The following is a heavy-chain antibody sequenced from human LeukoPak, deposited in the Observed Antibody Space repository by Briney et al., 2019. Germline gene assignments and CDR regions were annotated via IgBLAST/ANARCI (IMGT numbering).Heavy chain of an antibody. CDR2: IKQDGSVK. CDR3: ARDEPDY. J-gene: IGHJ4*02. Sequence: TGGSLRLSCAASGFTFTDYWTTWVRQAPGKGLEWVANIKQDGSVKYYVDSVKGRFTISRDNAQNSLYLQMNSLRAEDTAVYYCARDEPDYWGQGTLVTVSS. V-gene: IGHV3-7*01. CDR1: GFTFTDYW.